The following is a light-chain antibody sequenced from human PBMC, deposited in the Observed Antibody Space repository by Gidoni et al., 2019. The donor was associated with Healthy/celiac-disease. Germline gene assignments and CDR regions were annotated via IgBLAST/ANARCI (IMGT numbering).Light chain of an antibody. V-gene: IGKV1-33*01. CDR1: QDISNY. CDR3: QQYDNLPPPTTPQFT. CDR2: DAS. Sequence: DIQMTQSPSSLSAAVGDRVTITCQASQDISNYLNWYQQKPGKAPKLLIYDASNLETWVPSRFSGRVSGTDFTFTISSLQPEDIATYYCQQYDNLPPPTTPQFTFXPXTKVDIK. J-gene: IGKJ3*01.